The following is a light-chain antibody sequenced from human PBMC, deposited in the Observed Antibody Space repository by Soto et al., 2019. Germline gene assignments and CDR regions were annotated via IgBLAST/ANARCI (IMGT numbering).Light chain of an antibody. Sequence: DIQMTQSPSTLSASVGDRVTITCRAGQSISSWLAWYQQKPGKAPNLLIYKASSLESGVPSRFSGSGSGTEFTLTISSLQPDDFATYYCQQYNSYSRTFGQGTKVDIK. CDR1: QSISSW. CDR2: KAS. CDR3: QQYNSYSRT. J-gene: IGKJ1*01. V-gene: IGKV1-5*03.